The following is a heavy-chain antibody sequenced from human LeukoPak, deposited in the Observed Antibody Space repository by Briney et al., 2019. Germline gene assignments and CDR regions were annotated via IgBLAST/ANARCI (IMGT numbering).Heavy chain of an antibody. V-gene: IGHV1-46*01. D-gene: IGHD1-1*01. Sequence: ASVKVSCKASGYTFTSYYMHWVRQAPGQGLEWMGIINPSGGSTSYAQKFQGRVTMTRDMSTSTVYMGLSSLRSEDTAVYYCARDAAATYNWNDVRFDPWGQGTLVTVSS. CDR1: GYTFTSYY. CDR3: ARDAAATYNWNDVRFDP. J-gene: IGHJ5*02. CDR2: INPSGGST.